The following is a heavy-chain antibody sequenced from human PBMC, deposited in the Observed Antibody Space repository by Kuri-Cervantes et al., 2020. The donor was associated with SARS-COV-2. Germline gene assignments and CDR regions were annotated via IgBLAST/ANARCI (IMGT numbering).Heavy chain of an antibody. V-gene: IGHV3-33*01. J-gene: IGHJ6*02. D-gene: IGHD3-10*01. CDR1: GFTFSSYG. Sequence: GESLKIYCAASGFTFSSYGMHWVRQAPGKGLEWVAVIWYDGSNKYYADSVKGRFTISRDNSKNTLYLQMNSLRAEDTAVYYCARDSYYGSGSYPNHYYYGMDVWGQGTTVTVSS. CDR3: ARDSYYGSGSYPNHYYYGMDV. CDR2: IWYDGSNK.